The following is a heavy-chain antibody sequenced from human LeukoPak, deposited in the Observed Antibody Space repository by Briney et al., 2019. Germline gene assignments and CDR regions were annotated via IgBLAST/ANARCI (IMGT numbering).Heavy chain of an antibody. CDR1: GYSFTSYG. D-gene: IGHD3/OR15-3a*01. CDR3: ARDFSWTGDYYYYGMDV. Sequence: GASVKVSCKTSGYSFTSYGFSWGRQAPGQGLEWMGWISAYDGNTNYAQKFQGRVTITADKSTSTAYMELSSLRSEDTAVYYCARDFSWTGDYYYYGMDVWGQGTTVTVSS. CDR2: ISAYDGNT. J-gene: IGHJ6*02. V-gene: IGHV1-18*01.